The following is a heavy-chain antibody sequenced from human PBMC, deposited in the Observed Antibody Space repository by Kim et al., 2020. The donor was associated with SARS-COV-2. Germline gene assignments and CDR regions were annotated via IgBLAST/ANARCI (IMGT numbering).Heavy chain of an antibody. D-gene: IGHD3-22*01. CDR2: IYPGDSDT. CDR3: ARLGYDSSGRLYYYGMDV. CDR1: GYSFTSYW. V-gene: IGHV5-51*01. Sequence: GESLKISCKGSGYSFTSYWIGWVRQMPGKGLEWMGIIYPGDSDTRYSPSFQGQVTISADKSISTAYLQWSSLKASDTATYYCARLGYDSSGRLYYYGMDVWGQGTTVTVSS. J-gene: IGHJ6*02.